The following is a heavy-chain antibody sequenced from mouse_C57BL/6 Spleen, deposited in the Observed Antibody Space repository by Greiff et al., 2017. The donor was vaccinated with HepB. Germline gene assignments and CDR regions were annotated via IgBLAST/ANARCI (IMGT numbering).Heavy chain of an antibody. CDR3: APYYYGSSWYFDV. CDR1: GYTFTDYY. CDR2: INPHNGGT. J-gene: IGHJ1*03. Sequence: EVQLQQSGPELVKPGASVKISCKASGYTFTDYYMNWVKQSHGKSLEWIGDINPHNGGTSYNQKFKGKATLTVDKSSSTAYMELRSLTSEDSAVYYCAPYYYGSSWYFDVWGTGTTVTVSS. D-gene: IGHD1-1*01. V-gene: IGHV1-26*01.